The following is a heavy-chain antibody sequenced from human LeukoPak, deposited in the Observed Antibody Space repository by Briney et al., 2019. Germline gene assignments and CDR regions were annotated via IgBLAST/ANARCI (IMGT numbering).Heavy chain of an antibody. CDR2: IYYSGST. D-gene: IGHD3-22*01. J-gene: IGHJ3*02. CDR1: GGSISTSNYY. Sequence: PSETLSLTCTVSGGSISTSNYYWGWIRQPPGKGLEWIGSIYYSGSTYYNPSLKSRVAISVDTSKNQFSLKLSSVTAADTAVYYCARDRPPLNYYDSSGYAFDIWGQGTMVTVSS. V-gene: IGHV4-39*07. CDR3: ARDRPPLNYYDSSGYAFDI.